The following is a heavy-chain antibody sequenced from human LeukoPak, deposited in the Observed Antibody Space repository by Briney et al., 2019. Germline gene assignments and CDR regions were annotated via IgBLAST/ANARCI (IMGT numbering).Heavy chain of an antibody. Sequence: GGSLRLSCAASGFTFSSYAMSWVRQAPGKGLEWVSAISGSGGSTYYADSVKGRFTISRDNSKNTLYLQMNSPRAEDTAVYYCAKSRLLLWFGEAWGQGTLVTVSS. CDR2: ISGSGGST. CDR1: GFTFSSYA. CDR3: AKSRLLLWFGEA. D-gene: IGHD3-10*01. V-gene: IGHV3-23*01. J-gene: IGHJ5*02.